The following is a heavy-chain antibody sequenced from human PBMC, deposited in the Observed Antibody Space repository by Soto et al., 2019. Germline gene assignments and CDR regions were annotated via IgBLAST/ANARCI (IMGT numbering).Heavy chain of an antibody. J-gene: IGHJ4*02. D-gene: IGHD2-8*01. V-gene: IGHV3-30-3*01. Sequence: PGGSLRLSCAASGFTFSSYTMHWVRQAPGKGLEWVAVITSDGNIRLYAEFVKGRFSISRDTSKDTLYLQMSSLRPEDTAVYYCARALIPYCSRNSCRYFDYWGQGTLVTVSS. CDR1: GFTFSSYT. CDR3: ARALIPYCSRNSCRYFDY. CDR2: ITSDGNIR.